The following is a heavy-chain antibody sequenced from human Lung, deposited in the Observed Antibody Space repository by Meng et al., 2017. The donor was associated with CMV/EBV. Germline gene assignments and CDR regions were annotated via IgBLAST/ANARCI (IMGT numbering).Heavy chain of an antibody. CDR1: GGSVISGSYY. J-gene: IGHJ4*02. D-gene: IGHD2-15*01. V-gene: IGHV4-61*01. CDR2: IHNSGST. Sequence: SETXSLXCSVSGGSVISGSYYWSWIRQSPGKGLQWIGYIHNSGSTKYNPSLKSRVTISVDTPKNQFSLRLRFVTAADTAVYYCARDVGYCSDGSCSDYWGQGMXVTVDS. CDR3: ARDVGYCSDGSCSDY.